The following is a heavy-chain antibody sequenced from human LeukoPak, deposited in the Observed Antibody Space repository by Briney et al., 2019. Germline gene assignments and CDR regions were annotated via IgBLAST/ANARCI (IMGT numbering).Heavy chain of an antibody. V-gene: IGHV1-69*13. D-gene: IGHD3-16*02. J-gene: IGHJ4*02. CDR3: ARGAPGDYVWGSYRYKAFDY. CDR2: IIPIFGTA. Sequence: SVKVSCKASGGTFSSYAISWVRQAPGQGPEWMGGIIPIFGTANYAQKFQGRVTITADESTSTAYMELSSLRSEDTAVYYCARGAPGDYVWGSYRYKAFDYWGQGTLVTVSS. CDR1: GGTFSSYA.